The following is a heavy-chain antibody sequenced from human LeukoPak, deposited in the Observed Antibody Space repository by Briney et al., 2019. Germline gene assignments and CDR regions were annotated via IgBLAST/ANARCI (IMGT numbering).Heavy chain of an antibody. CDR1: GYTFTSYA. CDR3: ARVWESIVVVPNGMDV. Sequence: GASVKVSCKASGYTFTSYAMNWVRQAPGQGLEWMGGINTNTGNPTYAQGFTGRFVFSLDTSVSTAYLQISSLKAEDTAVYYCARVWESIVVVPNGMDVWGQGTTVTVSS. CDR2: INTNTGNP. V-gene: IGHV7-4-1*02. D-gene: IGHD2-2*01. J-gene: IGHJ6*02.